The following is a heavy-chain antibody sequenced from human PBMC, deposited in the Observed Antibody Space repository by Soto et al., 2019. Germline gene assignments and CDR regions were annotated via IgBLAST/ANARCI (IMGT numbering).Heavy chain of an antibody. CDR1: GGSVSSGSYY. V-gene: IGHV4-61*01. CDR2: IYYSGST. CDR3: AGMPRYNWNDWGGY. J-gene: IGHJ4*02. D-gene: IGHD1-20*01. Sequence: SETLSLTCAVSGGSVSSGSYYWSWIRQPPGKGLEWIGYIYYSGSTNYNPSLKSRVTISVDTSKNQFSLKLSSVTAADTAVYYCAGMPRYNWNDWGGYWGQGTLVTVSS.